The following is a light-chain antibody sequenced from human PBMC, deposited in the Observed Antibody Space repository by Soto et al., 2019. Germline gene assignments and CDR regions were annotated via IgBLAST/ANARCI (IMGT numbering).Light chain of an antibody. J-gene: IGLJ1*01. CDR2: DVS. V-gene: IGLV2-14*01. Sequence: QSVLTQPASVAGSPGQAITISCTGTSSEGGGYNYVSWYQQHPGKAPKLMIYDVSNRPSGVSNRFSGSKSGNTASLTISGLQAEDEADYYCSSYTSSSFYVFGTGTKVTVL. CDR1: SSEGGGYNY. CDR3: SSYTSSSFYV.